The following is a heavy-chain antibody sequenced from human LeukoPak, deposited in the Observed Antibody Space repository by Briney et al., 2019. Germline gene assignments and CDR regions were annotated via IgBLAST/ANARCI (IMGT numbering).Heavy chain of an antibody. V-gene: IGHV3-74*01. Sequence: RGSLRDSSVAPGFTFIGSWPYAVRPAPGKGLVRVSRVISDGSSTTYADSVKGRFTISRDNAKNTLYLQMISLRAEDTAVYYCARGSTQYSSGWYGLDYWGQGTLVTVSS. CDR1: GFTFIGSW. CDR2: VISDGSST. CDR3: ARGSTQYSSGWYGLDY. J-gene: IGHJ4*02. D-gene: IGHD6-19*01.